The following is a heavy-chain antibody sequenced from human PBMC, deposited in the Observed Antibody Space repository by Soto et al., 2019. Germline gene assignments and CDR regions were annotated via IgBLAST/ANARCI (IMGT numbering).Heavy chain of an antibody. V-gene: IGHV3-23*01. CDR3: SKVSGDSADPRFDS. D-gene: IGHD2-15*01. CDR2: ISGSGGST. CDR1: GFTFNSCA. Sequence: EVQLLESGGGLVQPGGSLRLSCAASGFTFNSCAMNWVRQAPGKGLEWVSGISGSGGSTSYADSVKGRFTISRDKSKNTLYLQMNGLRAEDTAVYYCSKVSGDSADPRFDSWGQGTLVTVSS. J-gene: IGHJ4*02.